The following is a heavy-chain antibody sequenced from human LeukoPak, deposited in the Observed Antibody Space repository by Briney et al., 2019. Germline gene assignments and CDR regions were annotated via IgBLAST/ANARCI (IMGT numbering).Heavy chain of an antibody. CDR3: AGDLDFWSGYLDY. D-gene: IGHD3-3*01. CDR1: DYTFSNYG. Sequence: GASVKVSCKASDYTFSNYGISWVRQAPGQGLEWMGWINTYNGNTNYAQRLQGRVTMTIDTSTSTAYMELRRPRSDDTAMYYCAGDLDFWSGYLDYWGQGTLVTVSS. V-gene: IGHV1-18*01. J-gene: IGHJ4*02. CDR2: INTYNGNT.